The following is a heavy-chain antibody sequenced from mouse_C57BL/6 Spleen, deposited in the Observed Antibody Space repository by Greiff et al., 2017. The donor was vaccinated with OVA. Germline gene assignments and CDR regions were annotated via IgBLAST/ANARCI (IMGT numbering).Heavy chain of an antibody. Sequence: VQLQQSGAELVRPGTSVKVSCKASGYAFTNYLIEWVKQRPGQGLEWIGVINPGSGGTNYNEKFKGKATLTADKSSSTAYMQLSSLTSEDSAVYFCARSNWYETRFAYWGQGTLVTVSA. D-gene: IGHD4-1*01. J-gene: IGHJ3*01. CDR3: ARSNWYETRFAY. CDR2: INPGSGGT. V-gene: IGHV1-54*01. CDR1: GYAFTNYL.